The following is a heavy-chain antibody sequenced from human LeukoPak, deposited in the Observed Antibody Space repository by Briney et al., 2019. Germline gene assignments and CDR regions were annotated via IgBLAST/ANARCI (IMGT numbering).Heavy chain of an antibody. Sequence: GASAKVSCKASGYTFTDYYMHWVRQAPGQGLEWMGWINPNSGGTNYAQKFQGRVTMTRDTSISTAYMELSRLRSDDTAVYYCARGVGAPPLGAFDIWGQGTMVTVSS. D-gene: IGHD1-26*01. CDR3: ARGVGAPPLGAFDI. V-gene: IGHV1-2*02. CDR1: GYTFTDYY. J-gene: IGHJ3*02. CDR2: INPNSGGT.